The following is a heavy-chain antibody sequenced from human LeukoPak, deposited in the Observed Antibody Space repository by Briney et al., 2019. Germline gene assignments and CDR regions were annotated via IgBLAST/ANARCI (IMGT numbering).Heavy chain of an antibody. J-gene: IGHJ4*02. Sequence: SETLSLTCTVSGGSINSSSYYWGWIRQPPGKGLEWIGSIYYSGSTYYNPSLKSRVTMSVDTSKHQFSLNLSFATAADTAVYYCARGRGFVRTAAADYWGQGTLVTVSS. CDR3: ARGRGFVRTAAADY. CDR2: IYYSGST. D-gene: IGHD6-13*01. V-gene: IGHV4-39*07. CDR1: GGSINSSSYY.